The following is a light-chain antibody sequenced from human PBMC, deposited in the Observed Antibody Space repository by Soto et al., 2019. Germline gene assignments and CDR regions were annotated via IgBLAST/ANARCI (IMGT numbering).Light chain of an antibody. J-gene: IGLJ1*01. CDR1: SSDVGSYNY. Sequence: QSALTQPASVSGSPGQSIAISCTGTSSDVGSYNYVCWYQHHPGKAPKMMIYDVSNRPSGVSDRFSGSKSGNTASLTISGLQAEDEADYYCGSYTGSSTPDVFGTGTKVTVL. V-gene: IGLV2-14*03. CDR3: GSYTGSSTPDV. CDR2: DVS.